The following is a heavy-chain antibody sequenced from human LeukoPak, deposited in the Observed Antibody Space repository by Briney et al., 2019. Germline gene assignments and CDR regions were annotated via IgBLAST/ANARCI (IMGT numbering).Heavy chain of an antibody. CDR1: GYTFTDYY. Sequence: ASVKVSCKASGYTFTDYYIHWVRQAPGQGLECMGWINPNSGGTSYAQKFQGRIAMTTDTSTNTAYMDLRSLRSDDTAFYYCARAGADDHGRLLWFDPWGQGTLVTVSS. CDR2: INPNSGGT. V-gene: IGHV1-2*02. J-gene: IGHJ5*02. CDR3: ARAGADDHGRLLWFDP. D-gene: IGHD4-17*01.